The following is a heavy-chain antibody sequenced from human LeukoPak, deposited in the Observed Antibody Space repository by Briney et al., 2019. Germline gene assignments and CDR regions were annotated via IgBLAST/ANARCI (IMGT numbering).Heavy chain of an antibody. V-gene: IGHV3-64*01. D-gene: IGHD3-22*01. J-gene: IGHJ4*02. CDR2: ISSNGGST. Sequence: GGSLRLSCAASGFTFSSYAMHWVRQAPGKGLEYVSTISSNGGSTYYANSVKGRFTISRDNSKNTLYLQMNSLTADDTAVYYCARCPESSGYYYELDSWGQGTLVTVSS. CDR1: GFTFSSYA. CDR3: ARCPESSGYYYELDS.